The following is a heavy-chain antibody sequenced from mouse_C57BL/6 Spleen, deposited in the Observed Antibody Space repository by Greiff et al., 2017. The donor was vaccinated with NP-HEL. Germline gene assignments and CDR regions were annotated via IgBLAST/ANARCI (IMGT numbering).Heavy chain of an antibody. CDR3: ARTGDYDGYY. D-gene: IGHD2-4*01. J-gene: IGHJ2*01. Sequence: VQLQQSGAELVRPGASVKLSCKASGYTFTDYYINWVKQRPGQGLEWIARIYPGSGNTYYNEKFKGKATLTAEKSSSTAYMQLSSLTSEDSAVYVCARTGDYDGYYWGQGTTLTVSS. CDR1: GYTFTDYY. CDR2: IYPGSGNT. V-gene: IGHV1-76*01.